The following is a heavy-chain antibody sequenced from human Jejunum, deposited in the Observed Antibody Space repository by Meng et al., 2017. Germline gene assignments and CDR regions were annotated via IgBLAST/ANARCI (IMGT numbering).Heavy chain of an antibody. CDR1: GGSSSGFY. V-gene: IGHV4-34*02. D-gene: IGHD1-14*01. Sequence: QGQPRQWGAGLVKPSETLSLTCAVDGGSSSGFYLSWIRQPPGKGLEWIGEIHPSGSTDYNPSLKSRLTISLDTSKNQFSLSLNSATAADTGIYYCTRGTDRAKSGDYWGQGTLVTVSS. J-gene: IGHJ4*02. CDR2: IHPSGST. CDR3: TRGTDRAKSGDY.